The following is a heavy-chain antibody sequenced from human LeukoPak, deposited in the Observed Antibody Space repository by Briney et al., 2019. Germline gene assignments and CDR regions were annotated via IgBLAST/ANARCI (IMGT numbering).Heavy chain of an antibody. CDR1: GFIFSSYW. D-gene: IGHD1-7*01. CDR3: ARDKYNWHYGGFDY. J-gene: IGHJ4*02. Sequence: GGSLRLSCAASGFIFSSYWMRWVRHAPGKGLAWVSRINTDGSSTSYADSVKGRFTISRDNAKKSLYLQMNSLRAEDTALYYCARDKYNWHYGGFDYWGQGTLVSVSS. CDR2: INTDGSST. V-gene: IGHV3-74*01.